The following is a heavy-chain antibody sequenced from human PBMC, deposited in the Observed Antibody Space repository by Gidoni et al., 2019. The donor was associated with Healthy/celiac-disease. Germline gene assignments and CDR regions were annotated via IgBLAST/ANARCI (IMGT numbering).Heavy chain of an antibody. J-gene: IGHJ4*02. CDR3: ARGGEYYDILTGYFY. D-gene: IGHD3-9*01. V-gene: IGHV3-33*01. Sequence: QVQLVESGGGVVQPGRSLRLSCAASGFTFGSYGMHWVRQAPGKGLEWVAVIWYDGSNKYYADSVKGRFTISRDNSKNTLYLQMNSLRAEDTAVYYCARGGEYYDILTGYFYWGQGTLVTVSS. CDR1: GFTFGSYG. CDR2: IWYDGSNK.